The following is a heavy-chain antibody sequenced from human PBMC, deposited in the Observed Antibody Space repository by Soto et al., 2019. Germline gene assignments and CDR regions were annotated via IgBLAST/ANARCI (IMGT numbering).Heavy chain of an antibody. D-gene: IGHD2-2*01. Sequence: EVQLLESGGGLVQPGGSLRLSCAASGFSVTSYAMSWLRQAPGKGLEWVSVLSGSGIGKDHADSVKGRFTISRDNSRNTLYLQMSGLRVEDTAVYYCAKDRYCSATSCQDFGSWGQGTLVTVSS. J-gene: IGHJ4*02. CDR2: LSGSGIGK. CDR1: GFSVTSYA. V-gene: IGHV3-23*01. CDR3: AKDRYCSATSCQDFGS.